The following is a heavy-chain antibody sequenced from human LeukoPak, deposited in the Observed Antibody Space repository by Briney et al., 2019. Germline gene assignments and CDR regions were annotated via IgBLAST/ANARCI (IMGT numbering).Heavy chain of an antibody. CDR2: IIPILGIA. CDR1: GGTFSSYA. Sequence: WASVKVPCKASGGTFSSYAISWVRQAPGQGLEWMGRIIPILGIANYAQKFQGRVTITADKSTSTAYMELSSLRSEDTAVYYCASSDTGSSPDYWGQGTLVTVSS. CDR3: ASSDTGSSPDY. D-gene: IGHD6-13*01. J-gene: IGHJ4*02. V-gene: IGHV1-69*04.